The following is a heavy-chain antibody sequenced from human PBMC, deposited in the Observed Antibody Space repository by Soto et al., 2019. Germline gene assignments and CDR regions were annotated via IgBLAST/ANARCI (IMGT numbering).Heavy chain of an antibody. Sequence: QVQLVQSGAEVKKPGSSVKVSCKASGGTFSSYTISWVRQAPGQGLEWMGRIIPILGIANYAQKFQGRVTITADKSTSTAYIELSSLRSEDTVVYYCARDRYHYYMDVWGKGTTVTVSS. CDR1: GGTFSSYT. D-gene: IGHD1-20*01. CDR2: IIPILGIA. J-gene: IGHJ6*03. V-gene: IGHV1-69*08. CDR3: ARDRYHYYMDV.